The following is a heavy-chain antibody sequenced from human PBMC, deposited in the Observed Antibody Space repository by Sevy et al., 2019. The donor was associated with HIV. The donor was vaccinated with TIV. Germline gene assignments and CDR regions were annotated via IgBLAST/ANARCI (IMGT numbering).Heavy chain of an antibody. CDR2: IRSKDYGGET. CDR3: TRCYYYDSSGCSDY. Sequence: GGSLRLSCTGSGFTFGDYAMSWFRQAPGMGLEWVGFIRSKDYGGETEYAASVKGRFTISRDDSKSIADLQMNSLKTEDAAVYYCTRCYYYDSSGCSDYWGQGTLVTVSS. D-gene: IGHD3-22*01. J-gene: IGHJ4*02. CDR1: GFTFGDYA. V-gene: IGHV3-49*03.